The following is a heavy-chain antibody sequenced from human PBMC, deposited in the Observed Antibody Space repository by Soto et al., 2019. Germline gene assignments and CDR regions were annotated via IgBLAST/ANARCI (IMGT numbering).Heavy chain of an antibody. Sequence: SETLSLTCSVSNFSVLTSIYYWAWIRQPPGKGLEWVGTVYYTGTTYYNPSLQSRVTISIDTSKNQFSLNLNSVTAADTAVYYCARNWNLALVPAAYFDSWGQGTLVTVSS. D-gene: IGHD2-2*01. V-gene: IGHV4-39*01. CDR2: VYYTGTT. CDR1: NFSVLTSIYY. CDR3: ARNWNLALVPAAYFDS. J-gene: IGHJ4*02.